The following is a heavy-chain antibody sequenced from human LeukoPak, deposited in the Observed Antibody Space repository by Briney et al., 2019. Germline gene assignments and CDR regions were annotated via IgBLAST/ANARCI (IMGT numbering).Heavy chain of an antibody. Sequence: PSGTLSLTCAVSGGSISSSNWWSWVRQPPGKGLEWIGEIYHSGSTNYNPSLKSRVTISVDKSKNQFSLKLSSVTAADTAVYYCARDLVLSDPTSYYFDYWGQGTLVTVSS. CDR3: ARDLVLSDPTSYYFDY. CDR1: GGSISSSNW. J-gene: IGHJ4*02. D-gene: IGHD6-13*01. CDR2: IYHSGST. V-gene: IGHV4-4*02.